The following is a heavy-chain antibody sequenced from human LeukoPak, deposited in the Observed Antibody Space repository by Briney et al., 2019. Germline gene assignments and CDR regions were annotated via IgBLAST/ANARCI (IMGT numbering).Heavy chain of an antibody. CDR1: GFTFSSYW. CDR3: AKQPLTYYDFWSGANYFDY. V-gene: IGHV3-7*03. Sequence: GGSLRLSCAASGFTFSSYWMTWVRQAPGKGLEWVANIKEDGGEGYYVDSVKGRFTISRDNSKNTLYLQMNSLRAEDTAVCYCAKQPLTYYDFWSGANYFDYWGQGTLVTVSS. CDR2: IKEDGGEG. D-gene: IGHD3-3*01. J-gene: IGHJ4*02.